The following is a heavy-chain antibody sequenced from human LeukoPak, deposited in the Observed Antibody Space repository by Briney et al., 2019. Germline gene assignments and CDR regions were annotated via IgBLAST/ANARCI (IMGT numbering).Heavy chain of an antibody. CDR2: ISSSSSTI. J-gene: IGHJ4*02. D-gene: IGHD5-24*01. CDR3: ARVGLRRDGYNGY. Sequence: PGGSLRLSCAASGFTFSSYSMNWVRQAPGKGLEWVSYISSSSSTIYYADSVKGRFTISRDNAKNSLYLQMNSLRAEDTAVYYCARVGLRRDGYNGYWGQGTLVTVSS. CDR1: GFTFSSYS. V-gene: IGHV3-48*01.